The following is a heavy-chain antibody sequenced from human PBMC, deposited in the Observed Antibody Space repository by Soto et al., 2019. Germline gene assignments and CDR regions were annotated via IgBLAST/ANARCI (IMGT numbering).Heavy chain of an antibody. D-gene: IGHD5-12*01. CDR1: GGSFSGYY. Sequence: PSETLSLTCAVYGGSFSGYYWSWIRQPPGKGLEWIGEINHRGSTNYNPSLKSRVTISADRSKNQFFLKLISVTAADTAVYYCARGEPISGYGYWGQGTLVTVSS. CDR3: ARGEPISGYGY. J-gene: IGHJ4*02. V-gene: IGHV4-34*01. CDR2: INHRGST.